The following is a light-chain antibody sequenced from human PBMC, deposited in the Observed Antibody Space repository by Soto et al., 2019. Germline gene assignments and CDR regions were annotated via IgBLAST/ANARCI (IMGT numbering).Light chain of an antibody. CDR2: GAS. CDR1: QSCTNSF. Sequence: EIVLAQSPGTLSLSPGERATLSCRASQSCTNSFLAWYQQKPDQAPRLLIYGASRRATGIPDRFTGSGSGTDFTLTISRLEPEDFAVYYFLQYVSSPWAFGQGTKVEI. J-gene: IGKJ1*01. CDR3: LQYVSSPWA. V-gene: IGKV3-20*01.